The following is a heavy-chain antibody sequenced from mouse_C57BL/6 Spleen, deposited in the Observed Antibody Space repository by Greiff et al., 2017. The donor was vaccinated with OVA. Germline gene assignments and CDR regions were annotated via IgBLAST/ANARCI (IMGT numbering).Heavy chain of an antibody. CDR3: ARGGYDGYAMDY. CDR2: IHPNSGST. Sequence: VQLQQPGAELVKPGASVKLSCTASGYTFTSYWMYWVKQSPGQGLEWIGMIHPNSGSTNYNDTFKGKATLSVDKATSTGYMQLSSLTSEDSAVYYCARGGYDGYAMDYWGQGTTVTVSS. D-gene: IGHD2-2*01. CDR1: GYTFTSYW. J-gene: IGHJ4*01. V-gene: IGHV1-64*01.